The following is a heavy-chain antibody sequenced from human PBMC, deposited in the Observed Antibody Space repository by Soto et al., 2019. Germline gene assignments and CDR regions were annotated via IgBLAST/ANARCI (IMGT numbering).Heavy chain of an antibody. CDR1: GFTFSSYW. D-gene: IGHD3-9*01. CDR3: ARGRYDILTGYYDAFDI. V-gene: IGHV3-74*01. J-gene: IGHJ3*02. CDR2: INSDGSST. Sequence: GGSLRLSWAASGFTFSSYWMHWVRQAPGKGLVWVSRINSDGSSTSYADSVKGRFTISRDNAKNTLYLQMNSLRAEDTAVYYCARGRYDILTGYYDAFDIWGQGTMVTVSS.